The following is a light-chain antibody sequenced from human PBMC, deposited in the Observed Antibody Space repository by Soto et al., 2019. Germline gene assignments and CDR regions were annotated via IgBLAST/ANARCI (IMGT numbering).Light chain of an antibody. CDR1: SSNIGAGYD. CDR3: QSYDSSLSAGV. J-gene: IGLJ3*02. CDR2: FNS. V-gene: IGLV1-40*01. Sequence: QSVLTQPPSVSGAPGQRVTISCTGSSSNIGAGYDVHWYQLLPGTAPKLLIYFNSNRPSGVPDRFSGSKSGTSASLAITGLQAEDEADYYCQSYDSSLSAGVFGGGTKLTVL.